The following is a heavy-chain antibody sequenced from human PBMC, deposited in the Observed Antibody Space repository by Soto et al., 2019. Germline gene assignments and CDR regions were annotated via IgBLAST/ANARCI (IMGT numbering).Heavy chain of an antibody. J-gene: IGHJ6*02. V-gene: IGHV5-51*01. D-gene: IGHD3-10*01. Sequence: GESLKISCKGSGYSFTSYWIRWVRQMPGKGLEWMGILYPGDADTRYSPSFQGQVTISADKSISTAYLQWSSLKASDTAMYYCARQRGSGSYQKYYYYYYYGMDVWGQGTTVTVSS. CDR2: LYPGDADT. CDR1: GYSFTSYW. CDR3: ARQRGSGSYQKYYYYYYYGMDV.